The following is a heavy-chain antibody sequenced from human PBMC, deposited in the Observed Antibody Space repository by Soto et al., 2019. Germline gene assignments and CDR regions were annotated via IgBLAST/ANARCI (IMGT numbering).Heavy chain of an antibody. V-gene: IGHV4-39*01. CDR2: IYYSGST. Sequence: QLQLQESGPGLVKPSETLSLTCTVYGDSISSSSYYWGWIRQPPGKGLEWIGSIYYSGSTDYNPSLKSRVTISVDTSKNQFSLKLTSVTAADTAVHYCARSGGLQHIDYWGQGTLVTVSS. J-gene: IGHJ4*02. D-gene: IGHD4-4*01. CDR1: GDSISSSSYY. CDR3: ARSGGLQHIDY.